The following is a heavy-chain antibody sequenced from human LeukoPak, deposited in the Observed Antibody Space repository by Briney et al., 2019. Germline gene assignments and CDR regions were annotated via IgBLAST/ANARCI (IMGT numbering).Heavy chain of an antibody. Sequence: ASVKVSCKASGYTFTSYYMHWVRQAPGQGLEWMGIINPSGGSTSYAQKFQGRVTMTRDMSTSTVYMELSSLRSEDTAVYYCARGAETMVRISYWFDPWGQGTLVTVSS. CDR2: INPSGGST. CDR1: GYTFTSYY. J-gene: IGHJ5*02. D-gene: IGHD3-10*01. V-gene: IGHV1-46*01. CDR3: ARGAETMVRISYWFDP.